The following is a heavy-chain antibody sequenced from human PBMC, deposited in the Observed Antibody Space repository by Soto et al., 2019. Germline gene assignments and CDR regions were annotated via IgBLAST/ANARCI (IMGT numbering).Heavy chain of an antibody. J-gene: IGHJ4*02. CDR2: ISSDGTTT. D-gene: IGHD6-13*01. V-gene: IGHV3-74*01. Sequence: GGSLRLSCAASEFTFTHYWMHWVRQAPGKGLVWVSRISSDGTTTNYADSVKGRFTISRDNAKNTLYLQMTNLRVEDRAIYYCVRGKVAAGFDYWGQGALVTSPQ. CDR3: VRGKVAAGFDY. CDR1: EFTFTHYW.